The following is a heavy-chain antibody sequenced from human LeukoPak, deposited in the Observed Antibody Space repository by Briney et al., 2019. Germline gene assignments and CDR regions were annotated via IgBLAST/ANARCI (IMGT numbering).Heavy chain of an antibody. D-gene: IGHD6-13*01. V-gene: IGHV4-34*01. CDR2: INHSGST. Sequence: SETLSLTCAVYGGSFRGYYWSWIRQPPGKGLEWIGEINHSGSTNYNPSLKSRVTISVDASKNQFSLKLSSVTAADTAMYYCAREGHSRFDYWGQGTLVTVSS. CDR1: GGSFRGYY. J-gene: IGHJ4*02. CDR3: AREGHSRFDY.